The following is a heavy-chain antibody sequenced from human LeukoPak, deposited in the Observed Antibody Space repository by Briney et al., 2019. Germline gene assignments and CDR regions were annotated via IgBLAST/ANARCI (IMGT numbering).Heavy chain of an antibody. J-gene: IGHJ4*02. CDR3: AKDSYWNSASYFDY. D-gene: IGHD1-7*01. CDR1: GFSFSTYW. Sequence: GGSLRLSCVASGFSFSTYWMSWVRQAPGKGLEWVSAISGSGGSTYYADSVKGRFTISRDNSKNTLYLQMNSLRAEDTAVYYCAKDSYWNSASYFDYWGQGTLVTVSS. CDR2: ISGSGGST. V-gene: IGHV3-23*01.